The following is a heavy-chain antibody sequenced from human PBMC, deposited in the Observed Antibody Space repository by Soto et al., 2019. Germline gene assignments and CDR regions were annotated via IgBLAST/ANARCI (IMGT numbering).Heavy chain of an antibody. D-gene: IGHD3-3*01. Sequence: SLRLSCAASGFTFDDYAMHWVRQAPGKGLEWVSGISWNSGSIGYADSVKGRFTISRDNAKNSLYLQMNSLRAEYTALYYCASFSYYDFWSGYFPRDDAFDIWGQGTMVTVSS. V-gene: IGHV3-9*01. CDR2: ISWNSGSI. CDR1: GFTFDDYA. J-gene: IGHJ3*02. CDR3: ASFSYYDFWSGYFPRDDAFDI.